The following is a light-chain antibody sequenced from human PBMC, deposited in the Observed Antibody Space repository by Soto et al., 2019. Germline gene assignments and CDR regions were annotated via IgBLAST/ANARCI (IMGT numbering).Light chain of an antibody. CDR3: QQYGSSPRT. Sequence: EVVMTQSPATLSVSPGEGVTLSCRASQGIGDTLAWYQHKPGQTPRLLIYDTSTRAAGVPARFSGSRSGPDFTLTISRLEPEDFAVYYCQQYGSSPRTFGQGTKVDI. V-gene: IGKV3-20*01. CDR2: DTS. J-gene: IGKJ1*01. CDR1: QGIGDT.